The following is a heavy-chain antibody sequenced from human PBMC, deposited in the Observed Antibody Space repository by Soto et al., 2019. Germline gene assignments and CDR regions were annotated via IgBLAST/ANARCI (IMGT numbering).Heavy chain of an antibody. V-gene: IGHV3-11*01. J-gene: IGHJ4*02. CDR2: ISGNGEII. Sequence: LSLTCAVYGGSFTGYDWTWIRQTPGKGLEWISYISGNGEIIQYAASARGRFTISRDNAENSVYLEMDRLRAEDTALYYCARDVDADFRTDFDYWGRGTLVTVSS. CDR3: ARDVDADFRTDFDY. D-gene: IGHD4-17*01. CDR1: GGSFTGYD.